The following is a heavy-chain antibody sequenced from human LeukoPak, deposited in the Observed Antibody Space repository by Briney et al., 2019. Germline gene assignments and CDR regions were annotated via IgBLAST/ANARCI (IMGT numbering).Heavy chain of an antibody. J-gene: IGHJ5*02. CDR2: ISGDGSST. V-gene: IGHV3-74*01. CDR1: GYTLSYYW. Sequence: GGSLRLSCAASGYTLSYYWMHWVRHAPGKGLVWVSCISGDGSSTNYADSVKGRFTISRDNAKNTLYLEMNSLRAEDTAVYYCTRDPRNKGFDPWGQGTLVTVSS. D-gene: IGHD1/OR15-1a*01. CDR3: TRDPRNKGFDP.